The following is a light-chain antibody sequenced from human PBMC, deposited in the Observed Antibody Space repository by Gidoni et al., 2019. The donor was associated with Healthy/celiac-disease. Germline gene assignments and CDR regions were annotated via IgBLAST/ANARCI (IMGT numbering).Light chain of an antibody. CDR3: QQSYSTPLT. V-gene: IGKV1-39*01. CDR1: QSISSY. Sequence: DIQMTQSPSSLSASVGDRVTITCRASQSISSYLNWYQQKPGKAPKLLIYAASSLQSGVPSRFGGSGSGTDFTLTISILQPEDFATYYCQQSYSTPLTFXGXTKVEIK. J-gene: IGKJ4*01. CDR2: AAS.